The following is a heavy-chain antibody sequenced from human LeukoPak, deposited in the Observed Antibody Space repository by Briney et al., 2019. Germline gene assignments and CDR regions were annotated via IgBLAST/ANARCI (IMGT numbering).Heavy chain of an antibody. V-gene: IGHV3-23*01. J-gene: IGHJ6*03. CDR1: GFTISSYA. CDR3: AKGEFHYYYYMYV. Sequence: GGSLRFYCAASGFTISSYAMSWLRQAPGKGLEWVSTISGSAGSTYYADSVKGRVTISRDNSKNTLYLQMNSLRAEDTAVYYCAKGEFHYYYYMYVWGKGTTVTVSS. D-gene: IGHD3-10*01. CDR2: ISGSAGST.